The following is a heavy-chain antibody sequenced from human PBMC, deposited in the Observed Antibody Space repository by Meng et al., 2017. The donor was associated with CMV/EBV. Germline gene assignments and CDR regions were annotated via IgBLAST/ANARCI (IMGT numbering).Heavy chain of an antibody. V-gene: IGHV1-2*02. CDR2: INPNSGGT. J-gene: IGHJ6*02. Sequence: ASVKVSCKASGYTFTGYYMHWVRQAPGQGLEWMGWINPNSGGTNYAQKFQGRVTMTRDTSISTAYMELSRLRSDDTAVYYCARDPPYSNYRNIYYYYYGMDVWGQGTTVTVSS. D-gene: IGHD4-11*01. CDR3: ARDPPYSNYRNIYYYYYGMDV. CDR1: GYTFTGYY.